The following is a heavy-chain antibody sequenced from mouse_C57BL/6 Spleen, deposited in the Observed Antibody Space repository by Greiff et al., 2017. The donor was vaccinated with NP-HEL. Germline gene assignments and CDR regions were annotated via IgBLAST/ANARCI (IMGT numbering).Heavy chain of an antibody. CDR1: GYTFTSYW. CDR3: ARRLGEFDY. CDR2: IEPSDSYT. J-gene: IGHJ2*01. D-gene: IGHD4-1*01. Sequence: QVQLQQPGAELVMPGASVKLSCKASGYTFTSYWMHWVKQRPGQGLEWIGEIEPSDSYTNYNQKFKGKSTLTVDKSSSTAYMQLSSLTSEDSAVYYCARRLGEFDYWGQGTTLTVSS. V-gene: IGHV1-69*01.